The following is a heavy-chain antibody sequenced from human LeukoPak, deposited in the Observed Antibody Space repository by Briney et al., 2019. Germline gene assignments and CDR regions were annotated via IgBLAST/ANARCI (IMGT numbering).Heavy chain of an antibody. Sequence: GASVNVSCKASVGTFSSYAISWVRQAPGQGLEWMGRIIPILGIANYAQKFQGRVTITADKSTSTAYMELSSLRSEDTAVYYCARMTWRRYGYGDYTGYFDYWGQGTLVTVSS. CDR2: IIPILGIA. D-gene: IGHD4-17*01. J-gene: IGHJ4*02. CDR3: ARMTWRRYGYGDYTGYFDY. V-gene: IGHV1-69*04. CDR1: VGTFSSYA.